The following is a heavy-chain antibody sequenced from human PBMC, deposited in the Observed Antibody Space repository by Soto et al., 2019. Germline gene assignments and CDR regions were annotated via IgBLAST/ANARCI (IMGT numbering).Heavy chain of an antibody. J-gene: IGHJ3*02. V-gene: IGHV4-61*01. D-gene: IGHD2-15*01. CDR2: VYYTGNT. Sequence: SETLSLTCAVSGGSISSDSFYWNWIRQPPGKGLEWIGYVYYTGNTNYNPSLKSRVTISEDTSKSQFSLRLNSVTAADTAVYYCSGGSPYAFDIWGQGTVVTVSS. CDR3: SGGSPYAFDI. CDR1: GGSISSDSFY.